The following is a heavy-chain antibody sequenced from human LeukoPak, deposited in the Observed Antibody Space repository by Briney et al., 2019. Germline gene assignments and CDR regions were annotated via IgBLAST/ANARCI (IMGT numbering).Heavy chain of an antibody. CDR3: AKDMGSGSYYYYYGMDV. CDR1: GFTFDDYA. D-gene: IGHD1-26*01. CDR2: ISWNSGSI. V-gene: IGHV3-9*01. J-gene: IGHJ6*02. Sequence: PGGSLRLSCAASGFTFDDYAMHWVRQAPGKGLEWVSGISWNSGSIGYADSVKGRFTISRDNAKNSLYLQMNSLRAEDTALYYCAKDMGSGSYYYYYGMDVWGQGTTVTVSS.